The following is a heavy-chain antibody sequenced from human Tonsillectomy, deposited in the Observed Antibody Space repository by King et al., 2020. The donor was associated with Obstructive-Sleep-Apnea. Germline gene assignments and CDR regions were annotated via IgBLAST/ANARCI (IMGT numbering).Heavy chain of an antibody. V-gene: IGHV1-18*04. CDR1: GYTFTSYG. D-gene: IGHD6-19*01. J-gene: IGHJ5*02. CDR2: ISAYNGNT. Sequence: QLVQSGAEVKKPGASVKVSCKASGYTFTSYGFSWVRQAPGQGLEWVGWISAYNGNTNSAQRLQDRVAMTTDTSTNTAYMELRSLRSDDTAVYYCARTQWLGTEFDPWGQGTLVTVSS. CDR3: ARTQWLGTEFDP.